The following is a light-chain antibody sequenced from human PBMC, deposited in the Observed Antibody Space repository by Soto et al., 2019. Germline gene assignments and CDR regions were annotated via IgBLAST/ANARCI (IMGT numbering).Light chain of an antibody. CDR3: CSYAGGYTHAV. CDR1: SSDVGTYNY. V-gene: IGLV2-11*01. Sequence: QSVLTQPRSVSGPPGQSVGISCSGTSSDVGTYNYVSWYQQHPGKAPKLMIYDVSKRPSGVPDRFSGSKSGNTASLTISGLQAEDGADYYCCSYAGGYTHAVFGGGTKVTVL. CDR2: DVS. J-gene: IGLJ2*01.